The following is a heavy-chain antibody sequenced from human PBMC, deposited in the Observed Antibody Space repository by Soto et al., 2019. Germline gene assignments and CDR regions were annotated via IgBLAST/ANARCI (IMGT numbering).Heavy chain of an antibody. Sequence: EVQLVESGGGLVQPGGSLRLSCAVSGFTFSNSWLSWVRQAPGKGLEWVANINQDGSDKYYVDSVKGRFTISRDNAKNSLYLQMNSLRAEDTAIYYCAGVSPVMSPGYWGQGTLVTVSS. CDR1: GFTFSNSW. D-gene: IGHD3-16*01. J-gene: IGHJ4*02. CDR3: AGVSPVMSPGY. CDR2: INQDGSDK. V-gene: IGHV3-7*05.